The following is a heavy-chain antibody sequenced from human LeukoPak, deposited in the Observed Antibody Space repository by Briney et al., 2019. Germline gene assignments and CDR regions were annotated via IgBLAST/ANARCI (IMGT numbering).Heavy chain of an antibody. CDR2: INPYNGNT. Sequence: ASVKVSCKASGYTFTSYGISWVRQAPGQELEWMGWINPYNGNTNYAQKLQGRVTTTTDTSTSTAFVEVRSLRSDDTAVYYCTRDVDRVGAYCGGDCFGYWGQGTLVTVSS. CDR1: GYTFTSYG. J-gene: IGHJ4*02. V-gene: IGHV1-18*01. D-gene: IGHD2-21*01. CDR3: TRDVDRVGAYCGGDCFGY.